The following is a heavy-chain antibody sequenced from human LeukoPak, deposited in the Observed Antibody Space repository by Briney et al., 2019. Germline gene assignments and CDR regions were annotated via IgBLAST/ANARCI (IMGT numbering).Heavy chain of an antibody. D-gene: IGHD3-10*01. Sequence: SETLSLTCTVSGDSISTYYWSWIRQPPGKGLEWIGYIYYRVTSDYNPSLKSRVTMPVDMSTRQISLKLSSVTAADTAVYYCARVGGKMVRGGGYFDYWGQGTLVTVSS. J-gene: IGHJ4*02. V-gene: IGHV4-59*01. CDR1: GDSISTYY. CDR2: IYYRVTS. CDR3: ARVGGKMVRGGGYFDY.